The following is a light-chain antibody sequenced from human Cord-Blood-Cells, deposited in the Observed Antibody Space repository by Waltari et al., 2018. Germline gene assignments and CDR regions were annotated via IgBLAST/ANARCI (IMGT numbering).Light chain of an antibody. Sequence: QSALTQPASVSGSPGQSITISCTGTSSDVGGYNYVSWYQQHPGKAPKLMIYEVSNLPSGVCNRFSGSKSGNTASLTSSGLQAEDEADYYCSSYTSSSTVVFGGGTKLTVL. CDR3: SSYTSSSTVV. V-gene: IGLV2-14*01. CDR1: SSDVGGYNY. CDR2: EVS. J-gene: IGLJ2*01.